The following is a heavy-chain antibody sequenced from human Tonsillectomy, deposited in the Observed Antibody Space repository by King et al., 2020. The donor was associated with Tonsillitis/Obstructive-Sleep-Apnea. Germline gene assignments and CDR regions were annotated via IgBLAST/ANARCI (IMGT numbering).Heavy chain of an antibody. Sequence: QLVQSGAEVKKPGSSVKVSCKASGGTFSSYAISWVRQAPGQGLEWMGGIIPIFGTANYAQKFQGRVTITADESTSTAYMGLSSLRSEDTAVYYCATRIEDIVVPSPLYVDYWGQGTLVTVSS. J-gene: IGHJ4*02. CDR1: GGTFSSYA. D-gene: IGHD2-2*01. V-gene: IGHV1-69*01. CDR2: IIPIFGTA. CDR3: ATRIEDIVVPSPLYVDY.